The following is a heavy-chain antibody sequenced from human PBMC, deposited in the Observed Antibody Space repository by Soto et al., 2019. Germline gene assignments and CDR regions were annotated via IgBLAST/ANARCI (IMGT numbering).Heavy chain of an antibody. CDR1: GASISSSSYY. CDR2: IYYSGST. J-gene: IGHJ4*02. D-gene: IGHD3-10*01. Sequence: QLQLQESGPGLVKPSETLSLTCTVSGASISSSSYYWGWIRQPPGRGLEWIGSIYYSGSTYYNPSLKSRVTISVDTSKNQFSLKLSSVTAADTAVYYCASTLWFGELLDYYFDYWGQGTLVTVSS. CDR3: ASTLWFGELLDYYFDY. V-gene: IGHV4-39*01.